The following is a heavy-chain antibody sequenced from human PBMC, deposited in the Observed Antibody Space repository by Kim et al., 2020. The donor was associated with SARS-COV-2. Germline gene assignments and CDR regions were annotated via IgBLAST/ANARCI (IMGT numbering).Heavy chain of an antibody. Sequence: GGSLRLSCAASGFTFSSYAMHWVRQAPGKGLEWVAVISYDGSNKYYADSVKGRFTISRDNSKNTLYLQMNSLRAEDTAVYYCARGPPRVRFLEWSNLINYYYYYMDVWGKGTTVTVSS. CDR1: GFTFSSYA. D-gene: IGHD3-3*01. CDR2: ISYDGSNK. J-gene: IGHJ6*03. CDR3: ARGPPRVRFLEWSNLINYYYYYMDV. V-gene: IGHV3-30-3*01.